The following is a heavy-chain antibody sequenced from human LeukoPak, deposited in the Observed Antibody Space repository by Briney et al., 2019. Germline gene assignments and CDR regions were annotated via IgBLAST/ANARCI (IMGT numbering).Heavy chain of an antibody. CDR3: ARADIVVVPAAMEPFDY. J-gene: IGHJ4*02. D-gene: IGHD2-2*01. CDR1: GYTFTSYG. Sequence: ASVKVSCKASGYTFTSYGIGWVRQAPGQGLEWMGWISAYNGNTNYAQKLQGRVTMTTDTSTSTAYMELRSLRSDDTAVYYCARADIVVVPAAMEPFDYWGQGTLVTVSS. V-gene: IGHV1-18*01. CDR2: ISAYNGNT.